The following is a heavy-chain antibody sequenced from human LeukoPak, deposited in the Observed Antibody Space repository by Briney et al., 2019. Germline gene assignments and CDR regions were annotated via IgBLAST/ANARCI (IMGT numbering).Heavy chain of an antibody. Sequence: PGGSLRLSCAASGFTVSSNYMGWVRQAPGKGLEWVSAISGSGGSTYYADSVKGRFTISRDNSKNTLYLQMNSLRAEDTAVYYCAKVAGSSGYYPEFWGQGTLVTVSS. V-gene: IGHV3-23*01. CDR2: ISGSGGST. J-gene: IGHJ4*02. CDR1: GFTVSSNY. CDR3: AKVAGSSGYYPEF. D-gene: IGHD3-22*01.